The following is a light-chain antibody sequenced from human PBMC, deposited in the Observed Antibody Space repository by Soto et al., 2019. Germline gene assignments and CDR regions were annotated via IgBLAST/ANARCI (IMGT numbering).Light chain of an antibody. CDR3: QTWGFGTVE. Sequence: QPVLTQSPSASASLGASVKLTCTLSSGHSNYAIAWHQQQSEKGPRYLMKLNSDGSHSKGDGIPDRFSGSSSGAERYLTIPGPRFEEEADYSFQTWGFGTVEFGGGPSSPS. CDR1: SGHSNYA. CDR2: LNSDGSH. V-gene: IGLV4-69*01. J-gene: IGLJ2*01.